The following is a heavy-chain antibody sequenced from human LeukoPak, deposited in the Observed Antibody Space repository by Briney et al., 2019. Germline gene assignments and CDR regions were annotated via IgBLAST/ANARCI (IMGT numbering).Heavy chain of an antibody. CDR3: THESQFAWLFFFFDF. CDR1: GLKFSDAW. D-gene: IGHD3-9*01. CDR2: IKSKRGGGTT. V-gene: IGHV3-15*01. J-gene: IGHJ4*02. Sequence: GGSLRLSCAVSGLKFSDAWMSWVRQAPGKGLEWVGHIKSKRGGGTTEFAAPVNGRFTISRDDSKSMVYLEMNSLKTEDTAVYYCTHESQFAWLFFFFDFWGQGTRVTVSS.